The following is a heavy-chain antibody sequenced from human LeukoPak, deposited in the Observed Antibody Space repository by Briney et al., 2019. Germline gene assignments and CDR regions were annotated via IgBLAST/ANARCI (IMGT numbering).Heavy chain of an antibody. J-gene: IGHJ3*02. CDR2: ISSSSSYI. Sequence: PGGSLRLSCAASGFTFSSYSMNWVRQAPGKGLEWVSSISSSSSYIYYADSVKGRFTISRDNAKNSLYLQMNSLRAEDTAVYYCARVRWELDYDAFDIWGQGTMVTVSS. V-gene: IGHV3-21*01. CDR1: GFTFSSYS. CDR3: ARVRWELDYDAFDI. D-gene: IGHD1-26*01.